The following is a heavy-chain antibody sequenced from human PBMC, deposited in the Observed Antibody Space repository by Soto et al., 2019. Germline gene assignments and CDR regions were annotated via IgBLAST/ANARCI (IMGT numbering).Heavy chain of an antibody. V-gene: IGHV3-66*04. D-gene: IGHD1-26*01. CDR3: ARRGSGSYYDY. J-gene: IGHJ4*02. CDR2: IYSGGST. CDR1: GVTVSSNY. Sequence: GGSLRLSCAASGVTVSSNYMSWVRQAPGKGLEWVSVIYSGGSTYYADSVKGSYAMRDNSKNTLYLQMSSLRAEDTAVYYCARRGSGSYYDYWGQGTLVTVSS.